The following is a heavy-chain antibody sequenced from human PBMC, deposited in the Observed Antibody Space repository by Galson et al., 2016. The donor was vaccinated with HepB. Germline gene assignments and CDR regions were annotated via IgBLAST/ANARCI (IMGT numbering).Heavy chain of an antibody. CDR3: SAHKSSSWFDF. Sequence: SLRLSCATYGVTLSTYTMTWVRQSPGKGLEWLSYISTTSETIFYADSVKGRFIVSRDNAKNSLYLQMNRLRAEDTAVYYCSAHKSSSWFDFWGQGVLVTVSS. CDR1: GVTLSTYT. V-gene: IGHV3-48*04. CDR2: ISTTSETI. D-gene: IGHD6-6*01. J-gene: IGHJ4*02.